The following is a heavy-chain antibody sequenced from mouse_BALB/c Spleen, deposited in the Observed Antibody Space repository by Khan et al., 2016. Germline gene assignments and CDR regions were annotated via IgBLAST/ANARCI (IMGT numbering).Heavy chain of an antibody. CDR3: ASLYYFDY. CDR1: GYTFTDYV. V-gene: IGHV1-77*01. Sequence: QVQLQQSGPELVKPGASVKMSCKASGYTFTDYVISWVKQRTGQGLEWIGEIYPGSGSTYYNEKFNGKATLTADKSSNTAYMQLSSLTSEDSAVYFCASLYYFDYWGQGNTLTVSS. CDR2: IYPGSGST. J-gene: IGHJ2*01.